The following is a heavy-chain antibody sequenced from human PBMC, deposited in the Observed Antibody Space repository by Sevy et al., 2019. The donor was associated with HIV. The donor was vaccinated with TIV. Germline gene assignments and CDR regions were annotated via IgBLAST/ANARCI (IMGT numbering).Heavy chain of an antibody. V-gene: IGHV3-23*01. CDR1: EFTFSSYV. J-gene: IGHJ4*02. CDR2: TSPSGGST. D-gene: IGHD3-22*01. CDR3: AKEHISGYD. Sequence: GGSLRLSCEDSEFTFSSYVMSWVRQAPGKGLEWVSSTSPSGGSTDYSGSVKGRFTISRDNSKNTAYLQMSSLRAEDTAIYFCAKEHISGYDWGQGTLVTVSS.